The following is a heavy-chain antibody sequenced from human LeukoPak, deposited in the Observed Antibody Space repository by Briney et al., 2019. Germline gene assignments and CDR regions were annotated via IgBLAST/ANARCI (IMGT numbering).Heavy chain of an antibody. J-gene: IGHJ4*02. CDR3: ARDDYSNHDSAD. V-gene: IGHV4-39*02. Sequence: SETLSLTCTVSGGSISSSSYYWGWIRQPPGKGLEWIGSIYYSGSTYYNPSLKSRVTIPVDTSKNQFSLMLSSVTAADTAVYYCARDDYSNHDSADWGQGTPATVSS. D-gene: IGHD4-11*01. CDR2: IYYSGST. CDR1: GGSISSSSYY.